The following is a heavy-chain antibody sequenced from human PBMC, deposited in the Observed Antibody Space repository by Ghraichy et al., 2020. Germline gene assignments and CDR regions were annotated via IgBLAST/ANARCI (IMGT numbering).Heavy chain of an antibody. D-gene: IGHD6-13*01. CDR2: IYYSGST. Sequence: SETLSLTCTVSGGSISSSSYYWGWIRQPPGKGLEWIGSIYYSGSTYYNPSLKSRVTISVDTSKNQFSLKLSSVSAADTAVYYCARHAAAAESDYWGQGTLVTVSS. J-gene: IGHJ4*02. CDR3: ARHAAAAESDY. CDR1: GGSISSSSYY. V-gene: IGHV4-39*01.